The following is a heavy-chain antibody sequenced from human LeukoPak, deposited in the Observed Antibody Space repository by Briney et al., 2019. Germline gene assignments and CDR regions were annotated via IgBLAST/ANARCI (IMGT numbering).Heavy chain of an antibody. CDR2: ITWDGGLT. J-gene: IGHJ4*02. Sequence: GGSLRLSCEASGFTFHNYAMHWVRQSPGKGLEWVSLITWDGGLTYYADSVKGRFTISRDNSKNTLYLQMNSLRVEDTAVYYCAKSAGYISGFDYWGQGTLVTVSS. CDR1: GFTFHNYA. CDR3: AKSAGYISGFDY. D-gene: IGHD6-19*01. V-gene: IGHV3-43D*03.